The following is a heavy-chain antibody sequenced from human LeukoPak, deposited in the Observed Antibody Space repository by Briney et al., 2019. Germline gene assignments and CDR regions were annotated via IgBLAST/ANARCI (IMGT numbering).Heavy chain of an antibody. D-gene: IGHD4-17*01. Sequence: SETLSLTCAVSADSFSGHYWSWIRQPPGKGLEWIGYISYIGSTNYNPSLKSRVTISIDTSKNQFSLKLSSVTAADTAVYYCARDLITVTKGFDIWGQGTMVSVSS. J-gene: IGHJ3*02. CDR1: ADSFSGHY. CDR2: ISYIGST. V-gene: IGHV4-59*11. CDR3: ARDLITVTKGFDI.